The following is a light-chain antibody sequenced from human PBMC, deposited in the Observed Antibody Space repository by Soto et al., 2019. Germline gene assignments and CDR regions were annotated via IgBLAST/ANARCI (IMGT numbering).Light chain of an antibody. Sequence: QSALTQPPSASGSPGQSVTISCTGTSSDVGGYNYVSWYQQHPGKAPKLMIYEVSKRPSGVPDRFSGSKSGNTASLTVSGLQAEDEADYYCSSYAGSNSIPRYVFGTGTKLTVL. CDR1: SSDVGGYNY. V-gene: IGLV2-8*01. J-gene: IGLJ1*01. CDR3: SSYAGSNSIPRYV. CDR2: EVS.